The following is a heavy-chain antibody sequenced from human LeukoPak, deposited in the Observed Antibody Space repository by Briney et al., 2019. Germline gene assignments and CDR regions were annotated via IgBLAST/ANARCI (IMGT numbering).Heavy chain of an antibody. CDR2: IYYSGST. D-gene: IGHD1-26*01. J-gene: IGHJ4*02. CDR3: ARLGGSYYADFDS. Sequence: SGTLSLTCTVSGGSISSSSYYWSWIRQPPGKGLEWIGSIYYSGSTYYNPSLKSRVTISVDTSKNQFSLKLNSVTAADTAVYYCARLGGSYYADFDSWGQGALVTVSS. CDR1: GGSISSSSYY. V-gene: IGHV4-39*01.